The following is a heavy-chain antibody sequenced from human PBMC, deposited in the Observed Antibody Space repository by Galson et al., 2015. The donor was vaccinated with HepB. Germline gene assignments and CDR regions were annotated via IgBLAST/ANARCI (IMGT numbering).Heavy chain of an antibody. CDR1: GYTFNSYA. J-gene: IGHJ4*02. CDR3: ARDSGGYAGY. D-gene: IGHD3-10*01. V-gene: IGHV7-4-1*02. Sequence: SVKASCKASGYTFNSYAINWVRQAPGQGLQWMGWIDTNTGSPTYAQGFAGRFVFSLDTSVSTAYLRISSLKADDTAVYYCARDSGGYAGYWGQGTLVTVSS. CDR2: IDTNTGSP.